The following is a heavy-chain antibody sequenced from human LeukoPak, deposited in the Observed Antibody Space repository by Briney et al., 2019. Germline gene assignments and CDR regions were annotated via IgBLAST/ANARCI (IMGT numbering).Heavy chain of an antibody. D-gene: IGHD2-2*01. CDR3: ARGQVSAARGYNWFDP. V-gene: IGHV4-34*01. CDR1: GWSFNDYY. J-gene: IGHJ5*02. CDR2: INARGDT. Sequence: PSETLSLTCAVYGWSFNDYYWNWVRQPPGKGLEWIGEINARGDTNYNPSLKSRVTISVDSSKNQFSLTLTSMIAADTAIYYCARGQVSAARGYNWFDPWGQGTLVTVSS.